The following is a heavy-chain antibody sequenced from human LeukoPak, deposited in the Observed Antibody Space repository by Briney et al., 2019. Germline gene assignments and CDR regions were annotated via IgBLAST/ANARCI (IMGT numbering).Heavy chain of an antibody. Sequence: SETLSLTCAVSGGSISSGGYSWSWLRQPPGKGLEWIGYIYNSGSTYYNPSLKSRVTISVDKSKNQFSLKLSSVTAADTAVYYCASRKSYCSSTSCFKRYNWFDPWGQGTLVTVSS. CDR1: GGSISSGGYS. CDR2: IYNSGST. D-gene: IGHD2-2*01. V-gene: IGHV4-30-2*01. CDR3: ASRKSYCSSTSCFKRYNWFDP. J-gene: IGHJ5*02.